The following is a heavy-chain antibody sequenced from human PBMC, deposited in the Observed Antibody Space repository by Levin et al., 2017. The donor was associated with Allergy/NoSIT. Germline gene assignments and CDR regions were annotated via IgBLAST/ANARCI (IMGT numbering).Heavy chain of an antibody. CDR3: ARAKGGSTWYYFDY. V-gene: IGHV3-33*01. D-gene: IGHD6-13*01. Sequence: SCAASGFTFGSHGMHWVRQAPGKGLEWVAVIWYDGSNKYYADSVKGRFTISRDSSKNTLYLQMNSLRAEDTAMYYCARAKGGSTWYYFDYWGQGTLVTVSS. CDR2: IWYDGSNK. J-gene: IGHJ4*02. CDR1: GFTFGSHG.